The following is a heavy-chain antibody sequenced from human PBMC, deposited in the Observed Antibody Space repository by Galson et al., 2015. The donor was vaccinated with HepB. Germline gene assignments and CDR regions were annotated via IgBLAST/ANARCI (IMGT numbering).Heavy chain of an antibody. J-gene: IGHJ6*03. V-gene: IGHV1-24*01. CDR1: GGTFSSYA. CDR2: FDPEDGET. Sequence: SVKVSCKASGGTFSSYAISWVRQAPGKGLEWMGGFDPEDGETIYAQKFQGRVTMTEDTSTDTAYMELSSLRSEDTAVYYCATASYYYMDVWGKGTTVTVSS. CDR3: ATASYYYMDV.